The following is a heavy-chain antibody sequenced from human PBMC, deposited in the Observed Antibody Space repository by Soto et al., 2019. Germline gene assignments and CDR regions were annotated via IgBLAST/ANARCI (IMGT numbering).Heavy chain of an antibody. V-gene: IGHV3-74*01. CDR2: ISSDGGST. Sequence: EVQLVESGGGLVRPGGLLRLSCAASGFTFSTYWMHWVRQAPGKGLVWVSRISSDGGSTSYADSVKGRFTVSRDNAKNTLYLQMNSLRAEDTAVYYCAYGDYYYMDVWGKGTKVTVSS. CDR1: GFTFSTYW. J-gene: IGHJ6*03. CDR3: AYGDYYYMDV. D-gene: IGHD3-10*01.